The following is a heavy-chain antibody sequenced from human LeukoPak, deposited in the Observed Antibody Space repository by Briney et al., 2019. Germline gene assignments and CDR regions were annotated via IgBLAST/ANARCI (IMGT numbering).Heavy chain of an antibody. CDR1: GLTFSHAW. D-gene: IGHD1-7*01. Sequence: GSLRLSCAVSGLTFSHAWMSWIRQPAGKGLEWIGRIYTSGSTNYNPSLRSRVAISVDTSKNQFSLKLRSVTAADTAIYYCARDKDWNFDWGQGTLVTVSS. V-gene: IGHV4-4*07. CDR3: ARDKDWNFD. J-gene: IGHJ4*02. CDR2: IYTSGST.